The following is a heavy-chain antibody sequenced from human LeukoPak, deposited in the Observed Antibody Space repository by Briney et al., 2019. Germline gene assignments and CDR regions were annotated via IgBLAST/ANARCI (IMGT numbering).Heavy chain of an antibody. V-gene: IGHV3-7*01. D-gene: IGHD6-13*01. CDR1: GFTFRSYW. CDR3: ASGQKLGF. CDR2: IKQEGSEK. Sequence: GGSLRLSCVASGFTFRSYWMSWVRQAPGRGREWVADIKQEGSEKYYVDSVKGRFTISRDNAKNSLYRQMNSLRAEDTGVYYCASGQKLGFWSQGTLVTVSS. J-gene: IGHJ4*02.